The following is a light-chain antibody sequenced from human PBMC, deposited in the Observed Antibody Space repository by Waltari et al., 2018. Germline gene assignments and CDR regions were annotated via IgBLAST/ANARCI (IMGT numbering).Light chain of an antibody. CDR1: SSDVGGSNY. V-gene: IGLV2-11*01. Sequence: QSALTQPRSVSGSPGQSVTISCTGTSSDVGGSNYVSWYQQHPGKAPKLMIYDVSKRPSGVPDRFSGSKSGNTASLTISGLQAEDEADYYCCSYAGSYTHVVFGGGTKLTVL. J-gene: IGLJ2*01. CDR3: CSYAGSYTHVV. CDR2: DVS.